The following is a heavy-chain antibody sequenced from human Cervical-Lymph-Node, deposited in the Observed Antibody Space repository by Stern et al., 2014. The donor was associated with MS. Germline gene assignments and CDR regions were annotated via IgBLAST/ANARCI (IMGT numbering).Heavy chain of an antibody. J-gene: IGHJ4*02. Sequence: VQLVESGGGVVQPGKSLRLSCAASGFIFRSYGMQWVRQAPGKGLEWVAFISYDGNEKFYADSVKGLFTISRDNSKNTLSLQMNSLRPEDTAVYYCAKELVQQVAPFDSWGQGTLVIVSS. V-gene: IGHV3-30*18. CDR3: AKELVQQVAPFDS. CDR1: GFIFRSYG. D-gene: IGHD6-13*01. CDR2: ISYDGNEK.